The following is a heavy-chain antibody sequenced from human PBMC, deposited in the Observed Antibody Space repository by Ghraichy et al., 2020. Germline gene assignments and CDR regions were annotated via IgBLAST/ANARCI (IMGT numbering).Heavy chain of an antibody. J-gene: IGHJ6*02. V-gene: IGHV1-18*04. CDR3: ARDYTVTDYYYYGMDV. D-gene: IGHD4-17*01. CDR2: ISAYNGNT. CDR1: GYTFTSYG. Sequence: ASVKVSCKASGYTFTSYGISWVRQAPGQGLEWMGWISAYNGNTNYAQKLQGRVTMTTDTSTSTAYMELRSLRSDDTAVYYCARDYTVTDYYYYGMDVWGQGTTVTVSS.